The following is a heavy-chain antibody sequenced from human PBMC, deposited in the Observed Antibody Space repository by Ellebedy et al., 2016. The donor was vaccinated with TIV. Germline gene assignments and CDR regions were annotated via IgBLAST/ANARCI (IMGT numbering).Heavy chain of an antibody. CDR1: NYSISSGSY. Sequence: SETLSLTCTVSNYSISSGSYWGWIRQPPGKGLEWIGSIYHIGGTYYNPSLTSRVTISVDTSKNQLYLKLSSVTAADTAVYYCASGYYDTLTGSTGGDFDSWGQGTLVTVSS. V-gene: IGHV4-38-2*02. J-gene: IGHJ4*02. D-gene: IGHD3-9*01. CDR2: IYHIGGT. CDR3: ASGYYDTLTGSTGGDFDS.